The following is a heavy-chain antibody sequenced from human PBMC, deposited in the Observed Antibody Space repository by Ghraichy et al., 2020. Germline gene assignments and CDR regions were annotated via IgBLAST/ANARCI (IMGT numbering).Heavy chain of an antibody. Sequence: SETLSLTCTVSGGSISSGGYYWSWIRQHPGKGLEWIGYIYYSGSTYYNPSLKSRVTISVDTSKNQFSLKLSSVTAADTAVYYCARDKTVTTTGGYNWFDPWGQGTLVTVSS. J-gene: IGHJ5*02. V-gene: IGHV4-31*03. CDR1: GGSISSGGYY. CDR2: IYYSGST. CDR3: ARDKTVTTTGGYNWFDP. D-gene: IGHD4-17*01.